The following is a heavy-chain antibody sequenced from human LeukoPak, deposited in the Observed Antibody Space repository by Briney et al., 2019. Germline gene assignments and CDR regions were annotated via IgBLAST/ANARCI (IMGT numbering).Heavy chain of an antibody. CDR3: ARDVRVLRYFDWLLSGDY. V-gene: IGHV1-18*01. D-gene: IGHD3-9*01. CDR2: ISAYNGNT. CDR1: GYTFTSYG. J-gene: IGHJ4*02. Sequence: ASVKVSCKASGYTFTSYGICWVRQAPGQGLEWMGWISAYNGNTNYAQKLQGRVTMTTDTSTSTAYMELRSLRSDDTAVYYCARDVRVLRYFDWLLSGDYWGQGTLVTVSS.